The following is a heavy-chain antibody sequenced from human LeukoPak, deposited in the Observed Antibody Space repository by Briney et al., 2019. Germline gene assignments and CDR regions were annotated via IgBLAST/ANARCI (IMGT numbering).Heavy chain of an antibody. Sequence: GGSLRLSCAASGFTFSSDWMSWVREAPGKGLEWVANIKQDGSEKYYVDSVTGRFTISRDNAKNSLYLQMNSLRAEDTAVYYCARDSLYAIDYWGQGTLVTVSS. V-gene: IGHV3-7*01. D-gene: IGHD2-8*01. J-gene: IGHJ4*02. CDR2: IKQDGSEK. CDR1: GFTFSSDW. CDR3: ARDSLYAIDY.